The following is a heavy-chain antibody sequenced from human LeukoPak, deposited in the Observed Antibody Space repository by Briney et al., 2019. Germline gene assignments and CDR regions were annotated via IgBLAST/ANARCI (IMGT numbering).Heavy chain of an antibody. CDR3: ARVTAVAGTSVGVDA. Sequence: PGGSLRLSCVASGFTFSNYWMHWVRQTPGKGLVWVSRINSDASVTTYADSVKGRFTISRDNAKNTLYLQMNSLRAEDTAVYYCARVTAVAGTSVGVDAWGQGILVTVS. CDR1: GFTFSNYW. CDR2: INSDASVT. V-gene: IGHV3-74*01. J-gene: IGHJ4*02. D-gene: IGHD6-19*01.